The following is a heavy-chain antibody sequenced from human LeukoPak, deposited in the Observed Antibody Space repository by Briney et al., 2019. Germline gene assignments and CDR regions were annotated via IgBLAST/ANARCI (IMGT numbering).Heavy chain of an antibody. Sequence: GGSLRLSCAVSGIALSNYGMSWVRQAPGKGLEWVAGISGSGGGTYYADSVKGRFTISRDNPKNTLYLQMNSLRAEDTAVYFCAKRGVVIRVILVGFHKEAYYFDSWGQGALVTVSS. CDR3: AKRGVVIRVILVGFHKEAYYFDS. CDR1: GIALSNYG. J-gene: IGHJ4*02. V-gene: IGHV3-23*01. D-gene: IGHD3-22*01. CDR2: ISGSGGGT.